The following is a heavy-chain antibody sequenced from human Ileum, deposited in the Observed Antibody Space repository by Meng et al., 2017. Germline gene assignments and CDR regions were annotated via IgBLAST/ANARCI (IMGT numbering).Heavy chain of an antibody. CDR3: ARGWGRAFDF. V-gene: IGHV6-1*01. CDR1: GANVFSTNVA. J-gene: IGHJ4*02. Sequence: SETLSLTCAISGANVFSTNVAWNWIRQSPSRGLEWLGRTYFTSKWNTDYTVSVKSRITVNLDTSTNHLSLQLNSVTPEDTAVYYCARGWGRAFDFWGQGILVTV. D-gene: IGHD1-26*01. CDR2: TYFTSKWNT.